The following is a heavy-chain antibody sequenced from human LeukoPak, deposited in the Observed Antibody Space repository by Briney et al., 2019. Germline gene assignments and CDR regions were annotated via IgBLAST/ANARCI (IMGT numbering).Heavy chain of an antibody. CDR1: GGSINSYY. D-gene: IGHD1-1*01. J-gene: IGHJ4*02. Sequence: SETLSLTCTVSGGSINSYYWSWLRQPPGKGLEWIAYIYYSGSTNYNPSLKNRVTISVDMSKNQFSLKLTSVTAADTAVYFCARISTRVFDSWGQGTLVTVSS. CDR2: IYYSGST. V-gene: IGHV4-59*12. CDR3: ARISTRVFDS.